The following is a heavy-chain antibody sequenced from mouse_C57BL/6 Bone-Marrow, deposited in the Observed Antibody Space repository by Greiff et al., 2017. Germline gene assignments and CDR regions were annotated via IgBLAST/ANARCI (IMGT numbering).Heavy chain of an antibody. CDR2: ILPGSGST. CDR1: GYTFTGYW. V-gene: IGHV1-9*01. J-gene: IGHJ1*03. D-gene: IGHD2-4*01. Sequence: QVQLQQSGAELMKPGASVKLSCKATGYTFTGYWIEWVKQRPGHGLEWIGEILPGSGSTNYNEKFKGKATFTADTSSNTAYMQLSSLTTEDSAIYYCARRRKIYYDYTWYFDVWGTGTTVTVSS. CDR3: ARRRKIYYDYTWYFDV.